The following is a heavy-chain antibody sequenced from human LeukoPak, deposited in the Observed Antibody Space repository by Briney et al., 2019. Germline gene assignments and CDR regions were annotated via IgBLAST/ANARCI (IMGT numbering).Heavy chain of an antibody. Sequence: ASVTVSCKASGGTISSYAISWVRQAPGQGLEWMGGIIPIFGTANYAQKFQGRVTITTDESTSTAYMELSSLRSEDTAVYYCARGPGIAAAGTFAPIDYWGQGTLVTVSS. D-gene: IGHD6-13*01. CDR2: IIPIFGTA. V-gene: IGHV1-69*05. J-gene: IGHJ4*02. CDR3: ARGPGIAAAGTFAPIDY. CDR1: GGTISSYA.